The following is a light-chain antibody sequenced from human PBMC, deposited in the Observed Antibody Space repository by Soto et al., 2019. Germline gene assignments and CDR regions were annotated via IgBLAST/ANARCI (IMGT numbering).Light chain of an antibody. Sequence: ETVLTQSPGTLSLSPGETATLSCRASQTVTTNYLAWYQQKPDQAPRLLIYGASSRATGIPDRFSGSGSGTDFTLTISRLEPEDFATYYCQQSYSTTWTFGQGTKVEIK. V-gene: IGKV3-20*01. CDR2: GAS. CDR1: QTVTTNY. CDR3: QQSYSTTWT. J-gene: IGKJ1*01.